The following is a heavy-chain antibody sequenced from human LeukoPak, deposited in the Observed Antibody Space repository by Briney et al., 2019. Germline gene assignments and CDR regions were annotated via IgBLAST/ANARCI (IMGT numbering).Heavy chain of an antibody. CDR2: ISAYNGNT. D-gene: IGHD3-10*01. J-gene: IGHJ5*02. Sequence: GASVKVSCKASGYTFTNYGISWVRQAPGQGLEWMGWISAYNGNTNYAQKLQGRVTMTTDTSRSTGYMELRGLRSDDTAVYYCARDFPYNYGSGSPSNWFDPWGQGTLVTVSS. CDR1: GYTFTNYG. CDR3: ARDFPYNYGSGSPSNWFDP. V-gene: IGHV1-18*01.